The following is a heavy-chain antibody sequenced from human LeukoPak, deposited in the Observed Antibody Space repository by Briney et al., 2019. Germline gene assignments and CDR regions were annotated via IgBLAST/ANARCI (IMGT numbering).Heavy chain of an antibody. D-gene: IGHD3-3*01. CDR1: GYSISSGYY. CDR2: VYHSGST. V-gene: IGHV4-38-2*02. CDR3: ARGFSAFDF. J-gene: IGHJ3*01. Sequence: SETLSLTCSVSGYSISSGYYWGWLRQPPGKGLEWIGNVYHSGSTYYNPSLKGRFTISVDTSKNQFSLKLTSVTAADTAVYYCARGFSAFDFWGQGTMVIVSP.